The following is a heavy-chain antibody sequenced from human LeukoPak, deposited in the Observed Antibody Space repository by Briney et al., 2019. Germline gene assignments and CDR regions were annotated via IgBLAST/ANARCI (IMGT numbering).Heavy chain of an antibody. D-gene: IGHD2-2*01. J-gene: IGHJ4*02. V-gene: IGHV3-11*06. CDR1: GFTFSDYY. Sequence: AGGSLRLSCAASGFTFSDYYMNWIRQAPGKGLEWVSHMSSSSSYTNYADSVKGRFTISRDNAKNSLYLQMNSLRAEDTAVYYCAGDRGYGRTDYWSQGTLVTVSS. CDR2: MSSSSSYT. CDR3: AGDRGYGRTDY.